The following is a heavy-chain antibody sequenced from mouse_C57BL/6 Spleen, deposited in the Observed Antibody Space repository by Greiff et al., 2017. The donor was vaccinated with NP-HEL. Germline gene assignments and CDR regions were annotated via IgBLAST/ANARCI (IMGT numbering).Heavy chain of an antibody. CDR3: ARGGHDYDRFDY. V-gene: IGHV5-4*01. CDR1: GFTFSSYA. J-gene: IGHJ2*01. CDR2: ISDGGSYT. D-gene: IGHD2-4*01. Sequence: EVQGVESGGGLVKPGGSLKLSCAASGFTFSSYAMSWVRQTPEKRLEWVATISDGGSYTYYPDNVKGRFTISRDNAKNNLYLQRSHVKTEDTAMYYCARGGHDYDRFDYWGQGTTLTVSS.